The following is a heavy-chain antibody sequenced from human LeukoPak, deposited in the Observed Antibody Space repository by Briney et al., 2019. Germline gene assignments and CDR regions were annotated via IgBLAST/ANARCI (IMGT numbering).Heavy chain of an antibody. CDR2: IYYSGSP. J-gene: IGHJ4*02. CDR3: ARGRGRSDY. Sequence: SETLSLTCTVSGGSISSSSYYWGWIRQPPGKGLEWIGSIYYSGSPYYNPSLKSRVTISVDTSKNQFSLKLSSVTAADTAVYCCARGRGRSDYWGQGTLVTVSS. CDR1: GGSISSSSYY. V-gene: IGHV4-39*07.